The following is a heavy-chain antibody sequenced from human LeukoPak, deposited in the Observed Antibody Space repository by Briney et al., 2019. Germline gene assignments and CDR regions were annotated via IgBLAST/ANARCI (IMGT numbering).Heavy chain of an antibody. J-gene: IGHJ4*02. D-gene: IGHD6-13*01. Sequence: GSAQNSCKAAGDTFTSYYINWVRQPTGEGLEGMGSVNTNSGTTGYAVKFPADDTITRTTSLCTAYMEPSSPRSDDTAVYYCACGLSIRQPLVYWGQGTLVTVSS. CDR2: VNTNSGTT. V-gene: IGHV1-8*01. CDR1: GDTFTSYY. CDR3: ACGLSIRQPLVY.